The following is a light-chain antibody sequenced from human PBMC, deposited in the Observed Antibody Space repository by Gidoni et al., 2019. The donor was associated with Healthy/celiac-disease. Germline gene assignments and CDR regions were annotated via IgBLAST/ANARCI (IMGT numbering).Light chain of an antibody. CDR1: QSISSY. J-gene: IGKJ1*01. CDR2: AAS. CDR3: QQRRT. Sequence: DIQTTQSPSSLSASVGDRVTITCRASQSISSYLNWYQQKPGKAPKLLIYAASSLQSGVPSRFSGSGSGTDFTLTISSLQPEDFATYYCQQRRTFGQGTKVEIK. V-gene: IGKV1-39*01.